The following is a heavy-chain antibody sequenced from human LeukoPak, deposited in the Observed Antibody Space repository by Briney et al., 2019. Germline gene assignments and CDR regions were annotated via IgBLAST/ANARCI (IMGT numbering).Heavy chain of an antibody. D-gene: IGHD3-22*01. CDR2: IYYSGST. Sequence: PSETLSLTCTVSGGSISSSSYYWDWIRQRPGKGLEWIGSIYYSGSTYYNPSLKSRVTISVDTSKNQFSLKLSSVTAADTAVYYCARAIAATSSGYYSYFDYWGQGTLVTVSS. CDR1: GGSISSSSYY. CDR3: ARAIAATSSGYYSYFDY. J-gene: IGHJ4*02. V-gene: IGHV4-39*07.